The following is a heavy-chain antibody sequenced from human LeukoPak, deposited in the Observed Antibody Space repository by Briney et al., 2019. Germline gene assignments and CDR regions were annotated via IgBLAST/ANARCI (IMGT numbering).Heavy chain of an antibody. Sequence: GASVKVSCKTSGYRFTAYPLHWVRQAPGQGLEWLGWMNPHSGKTNNAQKFQGRVTMTRDTSISVAYMQLSSLRSDDTAVYYCARGMDAEAFQNWGQGTLVTVSS. CDR3: ARGMDAEAFQN. CDR2: MNPHSGKT. D-gene: IGHD2-2*03. J-gene: IGHJ1*01. V-gene: IGHV1-2*02. CDR1: GYRFTAYP.